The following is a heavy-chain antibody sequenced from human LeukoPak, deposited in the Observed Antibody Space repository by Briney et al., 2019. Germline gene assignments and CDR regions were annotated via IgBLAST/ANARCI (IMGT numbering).Heavy chain of an antibody. CDR2: ISSSSSYI. Sequence: PGGSLRLSCAASGFTFSSDSMNWVRQALAKGLEWVSSISSSSSYIYYADSVKGRFTISRDNAKNSLYLQMNSLRAEDTAVYYCARDYERQLERVYYYMDVWGKGTTVTVSS. V-gene: IGHV3-21*01. D-gene: IGHD6-13*01. CDR1: GFTFSSDS. CDR3: ARDYERQLERVYYYMDV. J-gene: IGHJ6*03.